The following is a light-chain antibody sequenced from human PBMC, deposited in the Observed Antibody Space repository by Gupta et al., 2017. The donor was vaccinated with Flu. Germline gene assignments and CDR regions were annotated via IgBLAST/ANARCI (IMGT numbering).Light chain of an antibody. CDR2: DSS. CDR3: QQYNNWWT. V-gene: IGKV3-15*01. CDR1: QSLSSN. Sequence: EIVMTQSPATLSVSPGERATLSCRASQSLSSNLAWYQQKPGQARRLLIYDSSTRATGIPARFSGRWSGTEFTLTISRLHSEDVAFYYCQQYNNWWTFGQGTKVEIK. J-gene: IGKJ1*01.